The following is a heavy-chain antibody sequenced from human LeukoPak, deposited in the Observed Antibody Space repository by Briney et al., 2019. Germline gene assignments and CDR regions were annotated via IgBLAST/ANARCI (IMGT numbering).Heavy chain of an antibody. CDR3: AKEGDSSNWYDLYDY. J-gene: IGHJ4*02. CDR1: GFTFSSYA. D-gene: IGHD6-13*01. Sequence: PGGSLRLSCAASGFTFSSYAMSWVRQAPGKGLEWVSAISGSGDSTYYADSVKGRFTISRDNSKNTLYLQMNSLRAEDTAVYYCAKEGDSSNWYDLYDYWGQGTLVTVSS. V-gene: IGHV3-23*01. CDR2: ISGSGDST.